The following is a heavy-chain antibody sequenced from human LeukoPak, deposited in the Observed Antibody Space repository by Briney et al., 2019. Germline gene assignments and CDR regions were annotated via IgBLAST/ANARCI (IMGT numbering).Heavy chain of an antibody. CDR1: GFTFDDYA. J-gene: IGHJ4*02. CDR2: ISWNSGSI. D-gene: IGHD3-22*01. V-gene: IGHV3-9*01. Sequence: PGESLRLSCAASGFTFDDYAMHWVRQAPGKGLEWVSGISWNSGSIGYADSVKGRFTISRDNAKNSLYLQMNSLRAEDTALYYCAKDKGSYYDSSGYYDYWGQGTLVTVSS. CDR3: AKDKGSYYDSSGYYDY.